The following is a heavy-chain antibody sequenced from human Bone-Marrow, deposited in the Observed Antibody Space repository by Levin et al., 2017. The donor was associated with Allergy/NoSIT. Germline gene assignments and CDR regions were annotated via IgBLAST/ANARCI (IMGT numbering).Heavy chain of an antibody. D-gene: IGHD3-10*01. CDR1: GYTFTDYY. Sequence: ASVKVSCKASGYTFTDYYVHWVRQAPGQGLEWMGWINPNRGDTNSAQKFQGRVTMTRDTSVGTAYMELTRLRSDDTAVYYCTRTWLPDWYFDLWGRGTLVTVSS. J-gene: IGHJ2*01. CDR3: TRTWLPDWYFDL. CDR2: INPNRGDT. V-gene: IGHV1-2*02.